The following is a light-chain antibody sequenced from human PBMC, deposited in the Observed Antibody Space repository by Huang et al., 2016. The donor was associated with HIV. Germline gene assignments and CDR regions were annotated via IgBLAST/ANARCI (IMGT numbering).Light chain of an antibody. CDR1: QSVSSD. CDR3: QQNNKGPRT. V-gene: IGKV3-15*01. CDR2: GAS. Sequence: EIVMTQSPATLSVSPGERATLSCRASQSVSSDLVWFQHKPGQAPRLLSYGASTRATGIPARFRGSGSGTEFTLTISSLQSEDFAVYYCQQNNKGPRTFGQGTKVEI. J-gene: IGKJ1*01.